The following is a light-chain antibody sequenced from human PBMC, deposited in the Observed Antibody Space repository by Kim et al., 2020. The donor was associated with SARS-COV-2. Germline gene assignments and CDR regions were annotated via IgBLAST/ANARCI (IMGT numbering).Light chain of an antibody. CDR2: KAS. V-gene: IGKV1-5*03. CDR1: QSISNW. CDR3: QQYNSYS. J-gene: IGKJ1*01. Sequence: DIQMTQSPSTLSASVGDRVTITCRASQSISNWLAWYQQKPWKAPNLLIYKASSLESGVPSRFSGSGSGTEFTLTISSLQPDDFATYYGQQYNSYSFGQGTKVDIK.